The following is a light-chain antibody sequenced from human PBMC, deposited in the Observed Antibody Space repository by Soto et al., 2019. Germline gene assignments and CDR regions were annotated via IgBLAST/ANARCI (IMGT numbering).Light chain of an antibody. CDR3: QKYMTVPVI. V-gene: IGKV1-27*01. CDR1: QGINSY. J-gene: IGKJ3*01. Sequence: DIQMTQSPSSLSASIGDRATIACRASQGINSYLAWYQQKPGKVPHLLINHASTLQSGVPYRFSGSGSGTDFTLTISSLEPEDVATYYCQKYMTVPVIVGPGTKMDIK. CDR2: HAS.